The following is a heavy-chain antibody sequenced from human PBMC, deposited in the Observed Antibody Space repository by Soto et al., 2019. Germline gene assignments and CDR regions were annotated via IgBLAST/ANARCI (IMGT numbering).Heavy chain of an antibody. CDR1: GYTFTSYG. D-gene: IGHD3-22*01. J-gene: IGHJ3*02. Sequence: GASVKVSCKASGYTFTSYGISWVRQAPGQGLEWMGWISAYNGNTNYAQKLQGRVTMTTDTSTSTAYMELRSLRSDDTAVYYCARVTMIVVVTGRFGXFDSWGQGTMVTVSS. CDR2: ISAYNGNT. CDR3: ARVTMIVVVTGRFGXFDS. V-gene: IGHV1-18*01.